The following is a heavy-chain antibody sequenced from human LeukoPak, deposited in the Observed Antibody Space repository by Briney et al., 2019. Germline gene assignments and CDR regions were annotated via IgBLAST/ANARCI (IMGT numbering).Heavy chain of an antibody. Sequence: ASVQVSCKASGDTFSIYDVNWVRQATGKGLEWMGWLNHNSANTGYVQKFQDRVTMTMNTSITTAYMELNSLTSEDTAVYYCARSTMGARRKYDYWGQGTLVTVSS. CDR1: GDTFSIYD. CDR3: ARSTMGARRKYDY. CDR2: LNHNSANT. V-gene: IGHV1-8*01. J-gene: IGHJ4*02. D-gene: IGHD3-10*01.